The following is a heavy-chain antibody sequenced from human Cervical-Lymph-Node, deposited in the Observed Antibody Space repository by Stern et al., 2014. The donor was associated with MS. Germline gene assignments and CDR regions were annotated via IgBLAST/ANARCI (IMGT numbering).Heavy chain of an antibody. CDR3: ARVPSNIATRPIDY. D-gene: IGHD6-6*01. CDR1: GYTFTSCY. V-gene: IGHV1-46*01. J-gene: IGHJ4*02. Sequence: QVQLVQSGAEVKKPGASVKVSCKASGYTFTSCYIYWVRQAPGQGLEWMGLINPSGGSTSYAQKFQGRLTMTRDTSTTTVYMELSRLRSDDTAVYYCARVPSNIATRPIDYWGRGTLVTVSS. CDR2: INPSGGST.